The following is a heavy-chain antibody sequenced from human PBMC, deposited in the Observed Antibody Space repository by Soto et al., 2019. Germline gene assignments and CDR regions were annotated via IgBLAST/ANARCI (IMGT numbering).Heavy chain of an antibody. D-gene: IGHD3-10*01. CDR1: GGSISSYY. CDR3: AGPSGRYYYYGMDV. Sequence: PSETLSLTCTVSGGSISSYYWSWIRQPPGKGLDWIGYIYYSGSTNYNPSLKSRVTISVDTSKNQFSLKLSSVTAADTAVYYCAGPSGRYYYYGMDVWGQGTTVTVSS. J-gene: IGHJ6*02. V-gene: IGHV4-59*01. CDR2: IYYSGST.